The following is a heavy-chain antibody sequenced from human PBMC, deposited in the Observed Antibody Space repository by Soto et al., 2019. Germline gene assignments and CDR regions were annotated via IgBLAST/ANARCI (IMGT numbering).Heavy chain of an antibody. CDR3: ARGGGSPRLDD. J-gene: IGHJ4*02. Sequence: ASVRVSCRVSGYPFTVYTLHWLGQAPGQRLEWMGWLNAGNGNTKNSQRFQGRVSFTSDTSATTVSMEPSRLRSEDTAVYYCARGGGSPRLDDWGQGALXT. CDR2: LNAGNGNT. D-gene: IGHD1-26*01. CDR1: GYPFTVYT. V-gene: IGHV1-3*01.